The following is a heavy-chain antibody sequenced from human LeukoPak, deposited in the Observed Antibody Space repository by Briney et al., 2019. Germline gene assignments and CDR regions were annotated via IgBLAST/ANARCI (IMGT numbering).Heavy chain of an antibody. Sequence: GGSLRLSCAASGFTFSSYSMNWVRQAPGKGLEWVSSISSSSSYIYYADSVKGRFTISRDNAKNSLYLQMNSLRAEDTAVYYWARDALGGGYYDILTGYYSGAYFDYWGQGTLVTVSS. CDR3: ARDALGGGYYDILTGYYSGAYFDY. J-gene: IGHJ4*02. CDR2: ISSSSSYI. D-gene: IGHD3-9*01. CDR1: GFTFSSYS. V-gene: IGHV3-21*01.